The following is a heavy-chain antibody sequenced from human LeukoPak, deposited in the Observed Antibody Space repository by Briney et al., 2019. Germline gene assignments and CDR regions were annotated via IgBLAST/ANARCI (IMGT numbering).Heavy chain of an antibody. D-gene: IGHD1-26*01. J-gene: IGHJ4*02. Sequence: ASVKVSCKASGGTFSSYAISWVRQAPGQALEWMGGIIPIFGTANYAQKFQGRVTITADESTSTAYMELSSLRSEDTAVYYCARGGGATTREFDYWGQGTLVTVSS. CDR1: GGTFSSYA. CDR3: ARGGGATTREFDY. CDR2: IIPIFGTA. V-gene: IGHV1-69*01.